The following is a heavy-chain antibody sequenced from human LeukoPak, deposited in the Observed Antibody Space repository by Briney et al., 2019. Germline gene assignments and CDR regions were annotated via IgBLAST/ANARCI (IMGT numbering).Heavy chain of an antibody. J-gene: IGHJ5*02. Sequence: GASVKVSCKASRYTFTSYYMHWVRQAPGQGLEWMGIINPSGGSTSYAQKFQGRVTMTRDMSTSTVYMELSSLRSEDTAVYYCARSAAAGPSTTPNWFDPWGQGTLVTVSS. CDR2: INPSGGST. CDR1: RYTFTSYY. CDR3: ARSAAAGPSTTPNWFDP. D-gene: IGHD6-13*01. V-gene: IGHV1-46*01.